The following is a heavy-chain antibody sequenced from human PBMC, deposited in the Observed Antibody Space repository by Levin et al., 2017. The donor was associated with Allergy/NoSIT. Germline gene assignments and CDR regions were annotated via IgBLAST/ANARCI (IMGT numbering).Heavy chain of an antibody. CDR1: GFTFDDYA. V-gene: IGHV3-9*01. CDR2: ISWNSGSI. J-gene: IGHJ3*02. D-gene: IGHD3-16*01. Sequence: PGGSLRLSCAASGFTFDDYAMHWVRQAPGKGLEWVSGISWNSGSIAYADSVKGRFTISRDNAKNSLSLQLNTLRAEDTALYYCARMGVAPFDIWGQGTMVTVSS. CDR3: ARMGVAPFDI.